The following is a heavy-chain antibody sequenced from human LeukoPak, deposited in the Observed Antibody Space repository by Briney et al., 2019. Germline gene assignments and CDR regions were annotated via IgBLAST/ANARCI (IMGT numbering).Heavy chain of an antibody. Sequence: PGRSLRLSCAASGFTFSSYAMHWVRQAPGKGLEWVAVISYDGSNEYYADSVKGRFTISRDNSKNTLYLQMNSLRAEDTAVYYCASGALGMAPQLSYYYYGMDVWGQGTTVTVSS. J-gene: IGHJ6*02. CDR3: ASGALGMAPQLSYYYYGMDV. CDR2: ISYDGSNE. V-gene: IGHV3-30*14. CDR1: GFTFSSYA. D-gene: IGHD5-24*01.